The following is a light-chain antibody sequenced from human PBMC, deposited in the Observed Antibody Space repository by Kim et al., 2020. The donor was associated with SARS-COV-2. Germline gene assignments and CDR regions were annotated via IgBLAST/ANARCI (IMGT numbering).Light chain of an antibody. CDR2: AAS. Sequence: SASQGDRVTITGLASKGISNYVSWFKQKPAKAPMSLIYAASSLQVAVPSKFSGSGSGTDFTLTISSLQPVDFATSYCQQYNIYPHTFAQGTKLEI. J-gene: IGKJ2*01. V-gene: IGKV1-16*02. CDR1: KGISNY. CDR3: QQYNIYPHT.